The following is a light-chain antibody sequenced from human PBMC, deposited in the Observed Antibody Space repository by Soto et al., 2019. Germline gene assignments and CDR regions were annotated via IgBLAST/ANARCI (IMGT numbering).Light chain of an antibody. Sequence: QSALTQTASVSGSPGQSITISCTGSSSDXGGYNFVSWYQXHPGKAPKLIIHEVSNRPSGVSNRFSGSKSGNTASLTISGLQAEDEAVYYCCSHSTSVTWMFGGGTKLTVL. V-gene: IGLV2-14*03. CDR3: CSHSTSVTWM. CDR2: EVS. CDR1: SSDXGGYNF. J-gene: IGLJ3*02.